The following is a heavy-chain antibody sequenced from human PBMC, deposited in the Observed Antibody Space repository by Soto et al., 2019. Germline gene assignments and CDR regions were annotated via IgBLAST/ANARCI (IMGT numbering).Heavy chain of an antibody. Sequence: EVQLLESGGGLVQPGGSLRLSCAASGFTFSSYAMTWVRQAPGMGLEWVSLISGGGDGTYYADSVKGRFTISRDNSKNTLYLHMNSLREEDTAVYYCARVAERTSSFRWFDPWGQGTVVTVSS. V-gene: IGHV3-23*01. J-gene: IGHJ5*02. D-gene: IGHD2-2*01. CDR2: ISGGGDGT. CDR3: ARVAERTSSFRWFDP. CDR1: GFTFSSYA.